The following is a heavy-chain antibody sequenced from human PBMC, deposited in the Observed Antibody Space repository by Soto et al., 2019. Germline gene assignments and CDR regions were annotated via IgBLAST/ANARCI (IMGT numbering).Heavy chain of an antibody. CDR1: GYTFTIYY. V-gene: IGHV1-46*04. J-gene: IGHJ4*02. CDR3: ARSRDRFDY. Sequence: QVQLVQSGAEVKKPGASVKVSCKASGYTFTIYYMHWVRQAPGQGLEWMGIINPSGGSTSYAQMWRGRVRMTRDTSTSTVYMELSSLRSEDTAIYYCARSRDRFDYWGQGTLVTVSS. CDR2: INPSGGST.